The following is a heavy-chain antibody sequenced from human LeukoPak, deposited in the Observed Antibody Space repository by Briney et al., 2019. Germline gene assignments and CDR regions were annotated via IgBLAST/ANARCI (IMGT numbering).Heavy chain of an antibody. CDR3: AHRRIALGWFDP. V-gene: IGHV2-5*01. Sequence: SGPTLVKPTQTLTLTCTFSGFSLSTSGVGVGWIRQPPGKALQWPALIYWNDDKRYSPSLKSRLTITKDTSKNQVVLTMTNMDPVDTATYYCAHRRIALGWFDPWGQGTLVTVSS. CDR2: IYWNDDK. J-gene: IGHJ5*02. D-gene: IGHD6-19*01. CDR1: GFSLSTSGVG.